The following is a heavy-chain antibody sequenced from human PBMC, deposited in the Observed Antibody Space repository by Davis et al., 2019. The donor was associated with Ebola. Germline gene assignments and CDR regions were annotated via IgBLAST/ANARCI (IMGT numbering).Heavy chain of an antibody. D-gene: IGHD3-22*01. CDR1: GGTFSSYA. CDR3: ARSTMTQDAFDI. J-gene: IGHJ3*02. CDR2: INTNTGNP. V-gene: IGHV7-4-1*02. Sequence: ASVKVSCKASGGTFSSYAISWVRQAPGQGLEWMGWINTNTGNPMYAQAFTGRFLFSLDTSINTPYLQISSLKAEDTAVYYCARSTMTQDAFDIWGQGTMVTVSS.